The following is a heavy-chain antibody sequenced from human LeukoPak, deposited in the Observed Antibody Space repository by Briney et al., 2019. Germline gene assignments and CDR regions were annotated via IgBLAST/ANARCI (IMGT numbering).Heavy chain of an antibody. V-gene: IGHV4-38-2*02. D-gene: IGHD3-10*01. J-gene: IGHJ4*02. Sequence: SETLSLTCTVSGYSISSGYYWGWIRQPPGKGLEWIGSIYHSGSTYYNPSLKSRVTISVDTSKNQFSLKLSSVTAADTAVYYCARRSWFGAVFFDYWGQGTLVTVSS. CDR2: IYHSGST. CDR1: GYSISSGYY. CDR3: ARRSWFGAVFFDY.